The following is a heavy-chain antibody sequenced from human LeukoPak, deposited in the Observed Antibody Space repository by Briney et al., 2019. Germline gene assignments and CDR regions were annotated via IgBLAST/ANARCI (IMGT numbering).Heavy chain of an antibody. CDR1: EFTVSNNY. CDR3: ARAQY. V-gene: IGHV3-53*01. Sequence: GGSLRLSCAASEFTVSNNYMNWVRQAPGKGLEWVSIIYSGGSTYYADSVKGRFTISRDNSKNTLYLQMNSLRAEDAAVYYCARAQYWGQGTLVTVSS. J-gene: IGHJ4*02. CDR2: IYSGGST.